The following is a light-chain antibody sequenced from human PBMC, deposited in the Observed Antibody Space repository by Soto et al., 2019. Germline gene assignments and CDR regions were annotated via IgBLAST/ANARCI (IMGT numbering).Light chain of an antibody. CDR1: QSVTST. CDR3: HQYHTWPWT. J-gene: IGKJ1*01. Sequence: EIVMTQSPATLSVSPGERATLSCRASQSVTSTLAWYQQKPGQAPRLLIYGASTRATGFPGRFSGSGSGTEFTLTISSLQSDGSAVYYCHQYHTWPWTFGQGTKVEIK. CDR2: GAS. V-gene: IGKV3-15*01.